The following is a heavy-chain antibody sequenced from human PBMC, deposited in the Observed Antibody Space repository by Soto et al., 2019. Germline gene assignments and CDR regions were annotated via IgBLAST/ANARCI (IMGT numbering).Heavy chain of an antibody. D-gene: IGHD6-6*01. Sequence: QVQLQESGPGLVKPSETLSLSCSVSGGAISAFHWNWIRQSAGTGLEWIGRIYANGYTTYNPSLESRVSMSVDTSKHQFSLKLSSVSAADTAVYYCARSPSTSTIGSFDIWGQGRMVTVSS. J-gene: IGHJ3*02. CDR1: GGAISAFH. CDR2: IYANGYT. CDR3: ARSPSTSTIGSFDI. V-gene: IGHV4-4*07.